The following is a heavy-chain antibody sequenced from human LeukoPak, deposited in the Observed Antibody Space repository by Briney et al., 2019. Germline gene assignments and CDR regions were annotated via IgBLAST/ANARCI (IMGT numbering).Heavy chain of an antibody. J-gene: IGHJ5*02. V-gene: IGHV4-59*01. Sequence: SETLSLTCAVYGGSFSAYYWSWIRQPPGKGLEWIGYIYYSGSTNYNPSLKSRVTISVDTSKNQFSLKLSSVTAADTAVYYCARGSLLYGDYVSGWFDPWGQGTLVTVSS. D-gene: IGHD4-17*01. CDR1: GGSFSAYY. CDR3: ARGSLLYGDYVSGWFDP. CDR2: IYYSGST.